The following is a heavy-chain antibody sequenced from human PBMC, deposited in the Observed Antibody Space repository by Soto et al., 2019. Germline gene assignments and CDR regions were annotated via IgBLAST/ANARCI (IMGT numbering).Heavy chain of an antibody. Sequence: SGGYLRHSCAAFGFMFSNHGMHGVRQAPGKGLEWVAVIWSDGNNRYYADSVKGRFTISRDNSKNTLYLQMNSLRAEDTAVYYCAREYCSSTSCLNWFDPWGQGT. CDR1: GFMFSNHG. D-gene: IGHD2-2*01. V-gene: IGHV3-33*01. J-gene: IGHJ5*02. CDR2: IWSDGNNR. CDR3: AREYCSSTSCLNWFDP.